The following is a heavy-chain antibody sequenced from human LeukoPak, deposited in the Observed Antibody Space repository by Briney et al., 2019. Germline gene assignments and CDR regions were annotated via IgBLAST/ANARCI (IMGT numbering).Heavy chain of an antibody. D-gene: IGHD6-6*01. V-gene: IGHV4-39*07. CDR2: IYYSGST. Sequence: SETLSLTCTVSGGSISSSSYYWGWIRQPPGKGLEWIGSIYYSGSTYYNPSLKSRVTISVDTSKNQFSLKLSSVTAADTAVYYCARIAYSSSTDYWGQGTLVTVSS. J-gene: IGHJ4*02. CDR1: GGSISSSSYY. CDR3: ARIAYSSSTDY.